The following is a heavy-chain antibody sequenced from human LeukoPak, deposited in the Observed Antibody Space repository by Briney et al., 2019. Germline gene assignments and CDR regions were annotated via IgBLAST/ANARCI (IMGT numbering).Heavy chain of an antibody. CDR2: IYHTGST. CDR1: GYSISSGYY. CDR3: ARVSVANVYGSGAVDY. J-gene: IGHJ4*02. D-gene: IGHD3-10*01. V-gene: IGHV4-38-2*02. Sequence: SETLSLTCTVSGYSISSGYYWGWIRQPPGKGLEWIGSIYHTGSTYYNPSLKSRVTISVYTSKNQFSLKLSSVTAADTAVYYCARVSVANVYGSGAVDYWGQGTLVTGSS.